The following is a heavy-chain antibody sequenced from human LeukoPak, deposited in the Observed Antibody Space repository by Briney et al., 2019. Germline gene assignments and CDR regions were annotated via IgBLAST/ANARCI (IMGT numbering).Heavy chain of an antibody. CDR3: ASPGDSGSYSGAEYFQH. J-gene: IGHJ1*01. CDR2: IIPILGIA. V-gene: IGHV1-69*04. Sequence: SVKVSCTASGGTFSIYAISWVRQAPGQGLEWMGRIIPILGIANYAQKFQGRVTITADKSTSTAYMELSSLRSEDTAVYYCASPGDSGSYSGAEYFQHWGQGTLVTVSS. CDR1: GGTFSIYA. D-gene: IGHD1-26*01.